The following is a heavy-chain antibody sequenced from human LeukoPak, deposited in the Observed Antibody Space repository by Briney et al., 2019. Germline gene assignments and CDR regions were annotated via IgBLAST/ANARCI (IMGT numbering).Heavy chain of an antibody. CDR1: GGSISSYY. CDR3: ARDSGTTGEVKFDP. Sequence: SETLSLTCTVSGGSISSYYWSWIRQPPGKGLEWIGYIYYSGSTNYNPSLKSRVTISIDTSKNQFSLKLSSVTAADTAVYYCARDSGTTGEVKFDPWGQGTLVTVSS. V-gene: IGHV4-59*12. CDR2: IYYSGST. D-gene: IGHD3-10*01. J-gene: IGHJ5*02.